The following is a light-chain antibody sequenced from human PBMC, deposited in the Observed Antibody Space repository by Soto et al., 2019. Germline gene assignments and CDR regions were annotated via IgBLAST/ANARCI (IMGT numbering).Light chain of an antibody. CDR2: DAS. CDR3: QQSSSTPLT. J-gene: IGKJ4*01. Sequence: EIVLTQSPATLSLSPGERATLSCRASQSVSSYLAWYQQKPGQAPRLLIYDASNRATGIPARFSGSGSGTDFTLTISSLEPEDFATYYCQQSSSTPLTFGGGTTVEV. V-gene: IGKV3-11*01. CDR1: QSVSSY.